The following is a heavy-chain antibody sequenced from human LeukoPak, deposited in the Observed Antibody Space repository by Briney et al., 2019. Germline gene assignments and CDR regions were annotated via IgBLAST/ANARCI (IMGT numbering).Heavy chain of an antibody. CDR1: GFTFTDYY. D-gene: IGHD1-7*01. Sequence: GGSLRLSCAASGFTFTDYYMSWIRQAPGKGLEWVSYITNSGTTIYYADSVKGRFTISRDNAKNSLYLQMNSLRAEDTAVYYCARVTPTGTGTLRTTDYWGQGTLVTVSS. J-gene: IGHJ4*02. V-gene: IGHV3-11*01. CDR2: ITNSGTTI. CDR3: ARVTPTGTGTLRTTDY.